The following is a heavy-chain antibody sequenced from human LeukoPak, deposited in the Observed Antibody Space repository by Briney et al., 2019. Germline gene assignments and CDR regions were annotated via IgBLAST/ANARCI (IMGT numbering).Heavy chain of an antibody. CDR2: ITSSGSYI. J-gene: IGHJ4*02. D-gene: IGHD5-18*01. CDR3: ARGRNTPIDY. CDR1: GFTFSSYG. Sequence: GGSLRLSCAASGFTFSSYGMSWLRQAPGKGLEWVSSITSSGSYIYYAASVKGRFTVSRDNAKNSLFLQMSSLRAEDTAVYYCARGRNTPIDYWGQGTLVTVSS. V-gene: IGHV3-21*01.